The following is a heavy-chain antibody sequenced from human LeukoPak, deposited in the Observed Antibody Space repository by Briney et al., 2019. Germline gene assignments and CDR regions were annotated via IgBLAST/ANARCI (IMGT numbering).Heavy chain of an antibody. CDR2: IYYSGST. Sequence: SETLSLTCTVSGGSISSSSYYWGWIRQPPGKGLEWIGSIYYSGSTYYNPSLKSRVTISVDTSKNQFSLKLSSVTAADTAVYYCARRILSWTVACRDYFAYWGQGTLVTVSS. CDR3: ARRILSWTVACRDYFAY. V-gene: IGHV4-39*01. D-gene: IGHD6-19*01. CDR1: GGSISSSSYY. J-gene: IGHJ4*02.